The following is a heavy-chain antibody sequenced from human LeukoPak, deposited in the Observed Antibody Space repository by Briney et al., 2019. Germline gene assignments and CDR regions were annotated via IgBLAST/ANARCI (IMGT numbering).Heavy chain of an antibody. D-gene: IGHD5-24*01. CDR1: GGSISSSSYY. CDR3: ARAEMATLDY. J-gene: IGHJ4*02. CDR2: IYYSGST. Sequence: SETLSLTCTVSGGSISSSSYYWGWIRQPPGKGLEWIGSIYYSGSTYYNPSLKSRVTISVDTSKNQFSLKLSSVTAADTAVYYCARAEMATLDYWGQGTLVSVSS. V-gene: IGHV4-39*07.